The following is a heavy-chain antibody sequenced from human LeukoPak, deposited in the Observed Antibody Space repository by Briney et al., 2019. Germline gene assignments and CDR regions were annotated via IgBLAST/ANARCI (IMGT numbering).Heavy chain of an antibody. D-gene: IGHD6-19*01. J-gene: IGHJ4*02. Sequence: PGGSLRLSCAASGFTFSSYWMSWVRQAPGKGLEWVANIKQDGSEKYYVDSAKGRFTISRDDAKNSLYLQMNSLRAEDTAVYYCARGVVAVAGTWYFDYWGQGTLVTVSS. CDR1: GFTFSSYW. V-gene: IGHV3-7*01. CDR2: IKQDGSEK. CDR3: ARGVVAVAGTWYFDY.